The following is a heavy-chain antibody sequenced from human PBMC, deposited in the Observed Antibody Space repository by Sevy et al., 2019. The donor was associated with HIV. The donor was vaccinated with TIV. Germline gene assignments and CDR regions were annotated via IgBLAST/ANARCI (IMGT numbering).Heavy chain of an antibody. CDR1: GFTFSGYG. CDR2: ISNDGSGT. J-gene: IGHJ4*02. V-gene: IGHV3-30*18. Sequence: GGSLRLSCATSGFTFSGYGMHWVRQAPGKGLEWLALISNDGSGTYYADSVRGRFTISRDNSKNTLSLLMTSLKPEDTAIYHCAKRDLHDLFLIASWGQGTLVTVSS. CDR3: AKRDLHDLFLIAS. D-gene: IGHD1-1*01.